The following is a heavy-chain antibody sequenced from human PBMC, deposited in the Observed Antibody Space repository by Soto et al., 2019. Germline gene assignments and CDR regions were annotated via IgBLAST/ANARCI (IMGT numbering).Heavy chain of an antibody. CDR1: GFTFSSYA. Sequence: GGSLRLSCAASGFTFSSYAMYWVRQAPGKGLEWVAVISYHGSNKYYADSVKGRFTISRDSSKNTLDLQMNSLRAEDTAVYYCARDRIHYYYGSSGTHGMDVWGQGTTVTVSS. J-gene: IGHJ6*02. D-gene: IGHD3-22*01. V-gene: IGHV3-30-3*01. CDR3: ARDRIHYYYGSSGTHGMDV. CDR2: ISYHGSNK.